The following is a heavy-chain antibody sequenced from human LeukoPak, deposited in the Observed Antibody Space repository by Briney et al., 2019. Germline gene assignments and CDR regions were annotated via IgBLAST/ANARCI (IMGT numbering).Heavy chain of an antibody. Sequence: ASVKVSCKASGYTFAGYYMHWVRQAPGQGLEWMGWINTGNGNTKYSQTFQGRVTITRDTSASTAYMELSSLRFDDTAVYYCAKVESSSSFDYWGQGTLVTVSS. CDR3: AKVESSSSFDY. CDR2: INTGNGNT. D-gene: IGHD6-6*01. J-gene: IGHJ4*02. CDR1: GYTFAGYY. V-gene: IGHV1-3*04.